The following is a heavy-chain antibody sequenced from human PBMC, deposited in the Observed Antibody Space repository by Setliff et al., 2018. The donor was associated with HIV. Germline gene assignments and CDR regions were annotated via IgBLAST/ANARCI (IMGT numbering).Heavy chain of an antibody. CDR2: FDPEDNET. V-gene: IGHV1-24*01. CDR1: GYSLTELS. Sequence: ASVKVSCKVSGYSLTELSIHWVQQAPGEGLEWMGGFDPEDNETVYAEKFQGRVTMTEDTSPDTAYMALSSLRSEDTAMYYRATSSFYDILTAPTPGVFDIWGQGTMVTVSS. J-gene: IGHJ3*02. CDR3: ATSSFYDILTAPTPGVFDI. D-gene: IGHD3-9*01.